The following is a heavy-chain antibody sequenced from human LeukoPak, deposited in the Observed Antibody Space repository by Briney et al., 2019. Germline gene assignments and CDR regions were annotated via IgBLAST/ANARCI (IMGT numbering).Heavy chain of an antibody. D-gene: IGHD3-10*01. J-gene: IGHJ4*02. CDR1: GLXLSSYW. CDR3: AELTSMVEQY. Sequence: GGSLRLSCAASGLXLSSYWIHWVRQAPGKGLVWVSRINSDGSSTRYADSVKGRFTIPRDNAKNTLYLQMNSLRAEDTAVYYCAELTSMVEQYWGQGTLVTVSS. V-gene: IGHV3-74*01. CDR2: INSDGSST.